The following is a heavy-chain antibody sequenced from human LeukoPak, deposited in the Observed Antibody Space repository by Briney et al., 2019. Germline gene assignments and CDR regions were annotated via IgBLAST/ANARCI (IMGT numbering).Heavy chain of an antibody. CDR1: GGSFSGSY. J-gene: IGHJ4*02. CDR2: FYYSGST. D-gene: IGHD2-2*02. CDR3: ARTRSQAISAQYFDY. V-gene: IGHV4-59*08. Sequence: ASETLSLTCAVYGGSFSGSYWSWIRQPPGKGLEWIGYFYYSGSTNYNPSLKSRVTISVDTSKSQFSLNLTSVTAADTAVYYCARTRSQAISAQYFDYWGQGTLVTVSS.